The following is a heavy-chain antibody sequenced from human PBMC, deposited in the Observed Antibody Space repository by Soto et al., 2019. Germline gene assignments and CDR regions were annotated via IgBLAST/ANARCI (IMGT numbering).Heavy chain of an antibody. CDR3: ARGGKIFGVSYYYYMDV. J-gene: IGHJ6*03. Sequence: SETLSLTCAVYGGSFSGYYWSWIRQPPGKGLEWIGEINHSGSTNYNPSLKSRVTISVDTSKNQFSLKLSSVTAADTAVYYCARGGKIFGVSYYYYMDVWGKGTTVTVSS. CDR1: GGSFSGYY. CDR2: INHSGST. D-gene: IGHD3-3*01. V-gene: IGHV4-34*01.